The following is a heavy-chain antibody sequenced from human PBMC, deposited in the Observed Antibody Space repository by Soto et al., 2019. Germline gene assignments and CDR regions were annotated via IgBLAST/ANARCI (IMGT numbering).Heavy chain of an antibody. CDR3: AREVHYDILTGQYYGSWFDP. D-gene: IGHD3-9*01. V-gene: IGHV3-13*01. CDR1: GFTFSSYD. CDR2: IGTAGDT. Sequence: GGSLRLSCAASGFTFSSYDMHWVRQATGKGLEWVSAIGTAGDTYYPGSGKGRFTISRENAKNSLYLQMNSLRAEETAVYYCAREVHYDILTGQYYGSWFDPWGQGTLVTVSS. J-gene: IGHJ5*02.